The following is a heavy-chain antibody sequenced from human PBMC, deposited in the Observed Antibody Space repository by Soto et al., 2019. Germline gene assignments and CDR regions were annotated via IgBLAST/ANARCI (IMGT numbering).Heavy chain of an antibody. V-gene: IGHV3-23*01. Sequence: GGSLRLSCAASGFTFSSYAMSWVRQAPGKGLEWVSAISGSGGSTYYADSVKGRFTISRDNSKNTLYLQMNSLRAEDTAVYYCAKGDCSSTSCSWFDPWGQGTLVTVSS. CDR2: ISGSGGST. J-gene: IGHJ5*02. CDR1: GFTFSSYA. D-gene: IGHD2-2*01. CDR3: AKGDCSSTSCSWFDP.